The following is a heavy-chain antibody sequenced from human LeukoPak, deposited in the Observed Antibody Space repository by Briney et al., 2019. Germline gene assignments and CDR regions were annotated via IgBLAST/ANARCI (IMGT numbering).Heavy chain of an antibody. CDR3: YYYDSSGFYPQTKIDY. V-gene: IGHV3-23*01. CDR1: GITLSNYG. J-gene: IGHJ4*02. Sequence: PGGSLRLSCAASGITLSNYGMSWVRQAPGKGLEWVAGISGSGGRSNYADSVKGRFTISRDNSKNTLYLRMNSLRAEDTAVYYCYYYDSSGFYPQTKIDYWGQGTLVTVSS. D-gene: IGHD3-22*01. CDR2: ISGSGGRS.